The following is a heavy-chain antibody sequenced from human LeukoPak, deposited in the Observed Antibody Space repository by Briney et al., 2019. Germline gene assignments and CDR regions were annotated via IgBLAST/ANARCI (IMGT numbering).Heavy chain of an antibody. Sequence: ASVKVSCKASGYTFTNYDINWVRQATGQGLEWMGWMNPNNDNTGYAQKFQGRVTMTRNTSTSTAYMELSSLRSEDTAVYYCARNRGYSSGSRSGYYYMDVWGKGTTVTISS. CDR2: MNPNNDNT. V-gene: IGHV1-8*01. CDR3: ARNRGYSSGSRSGYYYMDV. J-gene: IGHJ6*03. D-gene: IGHD6-19*01. CDR1: GYTFTNYD.